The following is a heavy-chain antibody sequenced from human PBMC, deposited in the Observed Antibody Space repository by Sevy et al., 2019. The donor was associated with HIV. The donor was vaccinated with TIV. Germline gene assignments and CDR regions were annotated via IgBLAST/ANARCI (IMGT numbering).Heavy chain of an antibody. Sequence: GESLKISCKGSGYSFTSHWIGWVRHMPGKGLEWVGIIFPDASETRYSPSFQGQVTFSADKSINTAYLQWGSLKASDTAMYYCATSRSGYFDSSGYYIYWGQGTLVTVSS. D-gene: IGHD3-22*01. CDR3: ATSRSGYFDSSGYYIY. CDR2: IFPDASET. J-gene: IGHJ4*02. CDR1: GYSFTSHW. V-gene: IGHV5-51*01.